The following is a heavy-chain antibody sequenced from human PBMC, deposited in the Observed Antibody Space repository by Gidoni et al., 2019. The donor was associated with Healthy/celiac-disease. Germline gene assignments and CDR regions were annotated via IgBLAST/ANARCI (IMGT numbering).Heavy chain of an antibody. CDR3: ARDSLVATIEFDAFDI. Sequence: APGKGLEWVSSISSSSSYIYYADSVKGRFTISRDNAKNSLYLQMNSLRAEDTAVYYCARDSLVATIEFDAFDIWGQGTMVTVSS. D-gene: IGHD5-12*01. J-gene: IGHJ3*02. V-gene: IGHV3-21*01. CDR2: ISSSSSYI.